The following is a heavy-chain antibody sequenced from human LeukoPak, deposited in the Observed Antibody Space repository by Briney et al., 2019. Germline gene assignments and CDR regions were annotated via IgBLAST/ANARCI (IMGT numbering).Heavy chain of an antibody. D-gene: IGHD6-19*01. CDR1: GYAFTGYY. CDR2: INPNSGGT. V-gene: IGHV1-2*02. CDR3: AISSGWYASSEFDY. J-gene: IGHJ4*02. Sequence: GASVKVSCKASGYAFTGYYMHWVRQAPGQELEWMGWINPNSGGTNYAQKFQGRVTMTRDTSISTAYMELSRLRSDDTAVYYCAISSGWYASSEFDYWGQGTLVTVSS.